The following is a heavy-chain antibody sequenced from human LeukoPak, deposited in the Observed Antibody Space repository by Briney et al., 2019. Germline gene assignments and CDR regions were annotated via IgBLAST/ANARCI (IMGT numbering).Heavy chain of an antibody. CDR3: ARELTGISDAFDI. J-gene: IGHJ3*02. Sequence: GGSLRLSCAASGFTVSSNYINWVRQAPGKGLEWVSIIYSDGRTFYAGSVKGRFTISRDNSKNTVYLQMNSLRAEDTAVYYCARELTGISDAFDIWGQGTMVTVSS. D-gene: IGHD1-20*01. CDR1: GFTVSSNY. V-gene: IGHV3-53*01. CDR2: IYSDGRT.